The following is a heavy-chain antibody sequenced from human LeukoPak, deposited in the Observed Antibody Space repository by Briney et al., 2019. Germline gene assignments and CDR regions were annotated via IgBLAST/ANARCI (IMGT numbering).Heavy chain of an antibody. CDR3: ARHTGFYDAFDI. V-gene: IGHV4-39*01. CDR2: IYYSGST. D-gene: IGHD2/OR15-2a*01. J-gene: IGHJ3*02. CDR1: GGSISTSSYY. Sequence: SETLSLTCTVSGGSISTSSYYWGWIRQPPGKGLEWIGSIYYSGSTYYNPSLKSRVTISIDTSKNQFSLKLSSVTAADTAVYYCARHTGFYDAFDIWGQGTMVTVSS.